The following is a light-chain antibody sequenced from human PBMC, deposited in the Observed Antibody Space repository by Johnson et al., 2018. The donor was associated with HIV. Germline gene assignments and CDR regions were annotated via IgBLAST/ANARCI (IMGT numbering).Light chain of an antibody. Sequence: QSVLTQPPSVSAAPGQKVTISCSGSSSNIGNNYVSWYQQLPGTAPKLLIYDNNKRPSGIPDRFSGSKSGTSATLGITGLQTRDESDYYCGTWDSSLSGVFGTGTKVTVL. CDR1: SSNIGNNY. J-gene: IGLJ1*01. CDR2: DNN. V-gene: IGLV1-51*01. CDR3: GTWDSSLSGV.